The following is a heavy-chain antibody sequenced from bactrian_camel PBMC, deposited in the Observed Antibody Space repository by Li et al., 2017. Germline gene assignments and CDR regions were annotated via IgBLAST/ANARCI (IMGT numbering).Heavy chain of an antibody. V-gene: IGHV3S31*01. D-gene: IGHD4*01. CDR2: IRRDGDE. CDR3: AAGTRIIVGDYCDGITN. J-gene: IGHJ4*01. CDR1: GYSSSRHC. Sequence: VQLVESGGGSVQAGGSLRLSCTHFGYSSSRHCMGWFRQAPGKAREGIAGIRRDGDEYYADSVKGRFTIPQDNAKNIIYLQMSSLTPDDTAMYYCAAGTRIIVGDYCDGITNWGQGTQVTVSS.